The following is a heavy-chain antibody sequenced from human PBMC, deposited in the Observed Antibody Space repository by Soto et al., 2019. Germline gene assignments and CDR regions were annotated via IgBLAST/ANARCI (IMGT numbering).Heavy chain of an antibody. J-gene: IGHJ5*02. Sequence: PSETLSLTCTVSGGSISSGGYYWSWIRQPPGKGLEWIGEINHSGSTNYNPSLKSRVTISVDTSKNQFSLKLSSVTAADTAVYYCARGRGIAVAGMSWFEPWGQGTLVTVSS. CDR2: INHSGST. CDR3: ARGRGIAVAGMSWFEP. CDR1: GGSISSGGYY. V-gene: IGHV4-39*07. D-gene: IGHD6-19*01.